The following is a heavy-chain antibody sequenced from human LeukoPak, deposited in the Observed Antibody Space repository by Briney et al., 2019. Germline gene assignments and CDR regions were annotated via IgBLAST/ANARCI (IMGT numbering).Heavy chain of an antibody. CDR3: ARGRHTAMVDY. J-gene: IGHJ4*02. V-gene: IGHV1-18*01. CDR1: GYTFTSYG. D-gene: IGHD5-18*01. CDR2: ISAYNGNT. Sequence: GASVKVSCEASGYTFTSYGISWVRQAPGQGLEWMGWISAYNGNTNYAQKLQGRVTMTTDTSTSKAYMELRSVRSDDTAVYYCARGRHTAMVDYWGQGTLVTVSS.